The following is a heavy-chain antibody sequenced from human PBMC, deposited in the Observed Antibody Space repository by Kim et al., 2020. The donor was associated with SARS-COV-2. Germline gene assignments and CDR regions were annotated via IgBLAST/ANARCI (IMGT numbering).Heavy chain of an antibody. CDR2: P. Sequence: PTYAQGFTGRFVFSLDTSVSTAYLQISSLKAEDTAVYYCARDPLGQWNDYWGQGTLVTVSS. D-gene: IGHD6-19*01. V-gene: IGHV7-4-1*02. J-gene: IGHJ4*02. CDR3: ARDPLGQWNDY.